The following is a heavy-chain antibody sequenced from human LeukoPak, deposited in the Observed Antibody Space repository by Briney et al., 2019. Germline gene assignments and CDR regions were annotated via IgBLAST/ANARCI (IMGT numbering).Heavy chain of an antibody. CDR3: AKDLDGSGMYGGIDS. J-gene: IGHJ5*01. D-gene: IGHD6-19*01. Sequence: PGGSLRLSRAASGFTFSSYGMSWVRQAPGKGLEWVSAISGSGGSTYYADSVKGRSTISRDNSKNTLYLQMNSLRAEDTAVYYCAKDLDGSGMYGGIDSWGQGTLVIVSS. V-gene: IGHV3-23*01. CDR1: GFTFSSYG. CDR2: ISGSGGST.